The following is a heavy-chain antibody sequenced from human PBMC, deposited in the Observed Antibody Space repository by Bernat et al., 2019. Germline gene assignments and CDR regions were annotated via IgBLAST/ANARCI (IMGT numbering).Heavy chain of an antibody. V-gene: IGHV4-61*02. Sequence: QVQLQESGPGLVKPSQTLSLTCTVSGDSISSGDYYWHWIRQPAGKGLEWIGRIHSSGNTHYNTSLNSRLTISIDTSKNQFSLKLNSVSAADTAVYSYERGRDDLGGSWFDPWGQGTLVTVSS. CDR1: GDSISSGDYY. CDR2: IHSSGNT. J-gene: IGHJ5*02. CDR3: ERGRDDLGGSWFDP. D-gene: IGHD3-16*01.